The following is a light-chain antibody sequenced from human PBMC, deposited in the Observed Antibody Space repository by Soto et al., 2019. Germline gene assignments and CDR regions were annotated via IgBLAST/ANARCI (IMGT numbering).Light chain of an antibody. CDR1: SSDVGGYNY. J-gene: IGLJ1*01. CDR3: SSSPCTPAAV. Sequence: QSALTQPASVSGSPGQSITISCTGTSSDVGGYNYVSLYQQHPGKAPKLIIYEVTNRPSAVSPRCSGSKSRNTASPTISGLQAEDEALHYCSSSPCTPAAVF. CDR2: EVT. V-gene: IGLV2-14*01.